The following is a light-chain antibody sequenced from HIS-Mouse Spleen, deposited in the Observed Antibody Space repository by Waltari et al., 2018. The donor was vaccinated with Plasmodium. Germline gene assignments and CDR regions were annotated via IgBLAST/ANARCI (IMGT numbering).Light chain of an antibody. CDR3: QAWDSSTVV. CDR1: KLGDNY. V-gene: IGLV3-1*01. CDR2: QDS. J-gene: IGLJ2*01. Sequence: SYELTQPPSVSVSPGQTASITCSGDKLGDNYACWYQQKPGQSPVLVIYQDSKRPSGIPERFSGSNSGNTATLTISGTQAMDEADYYCQAWDSSTVVVGGGTKLTVL.